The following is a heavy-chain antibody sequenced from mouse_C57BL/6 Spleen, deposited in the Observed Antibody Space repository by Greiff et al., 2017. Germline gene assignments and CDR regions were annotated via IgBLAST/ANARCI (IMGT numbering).Heavy chain of an antibody. CDR3: TRDKAGNYAMDY. CDR1: GFTFSSYA. CDR2: ISSGGDYI. D-gene: IGHD1-3*01. Sequence: EVKLLESGAGLVKPGGSLKLSCAASGFTFSSYAMSWVRQTPEKRLEWVAYISSGGDYIYYADTVKGRFTISRDNARNTLYLQMSSLKSEDTAMYYCTRDKAGNYAMDYWGQGTSVTVSS. V-gene: IGHV5-9-1*02. J-gene: IGHJ4*01.